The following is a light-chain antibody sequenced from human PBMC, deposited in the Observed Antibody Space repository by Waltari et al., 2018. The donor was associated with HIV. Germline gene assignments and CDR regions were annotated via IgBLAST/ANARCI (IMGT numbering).Light chain of an antibody. CDR3: QVWDSTSDHVL. CDR2: YDT. CDR1: NRERKS. V-gene: IGLV3-21*04. Sequence: SSLLTQTPSVSVSPGTTARISCRAENRERKSVHCYQQKPGQAPLLVIYYDTDRPSGIPERFSGSNSGNTATLTISRVGDGDEADYYCQVWDSTSDHVLFGGGTRLTVL. J-gene: IGLJ2*01.